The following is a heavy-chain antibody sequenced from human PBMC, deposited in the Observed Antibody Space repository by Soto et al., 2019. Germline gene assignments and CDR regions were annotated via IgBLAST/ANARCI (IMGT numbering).Heavy chain of an antibody. CDR3: ASRTGTVTN. CDR2: IYYSGST. J-gene: IGHJ4*02. Sequence: PSETLSLTCTVSGCSISSSSYYWGWIRQPPGKGLEWIGSIYYSGSTYYNPSLKSRVTISVDASKNQFSLKLSSVTAADTAVYYCASRTGTVTNWGQGTLVTVSS. CDR1: GCSISSSSYY. D-gene: IGHD1-7*01. V-gene: IGHV4-39*01.